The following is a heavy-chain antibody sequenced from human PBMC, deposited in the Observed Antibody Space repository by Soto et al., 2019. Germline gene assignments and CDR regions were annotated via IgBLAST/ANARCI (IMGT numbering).Heavy chain of an antibody. CDR2: ISHSGSP. CDR3: TRGVLA. V-gene: IGHV4-30-2*06. D-gene: IGHD2-8*01. CDR1: GGSVSSGGYS. Sequence: QVQLQESASRVVRPSQTLSVTCSVSGGSVSSGGYSWSWIRQSPGKGLAWIGFISHSGSPDYNPALKSRVTLAVDKSKNQISLALSSVPGADTAVYYCTRGVLAWGPGTLVTVSS. J-gene: IGHJ5*02.